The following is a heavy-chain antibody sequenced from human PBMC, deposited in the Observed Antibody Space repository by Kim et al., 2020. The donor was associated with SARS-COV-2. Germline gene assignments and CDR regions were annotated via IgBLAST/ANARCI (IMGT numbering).Heavy chain of an antibody. Sequence: GGSLRLSCAASGLTFRSNVMTWVRQAPGKGLEWVSTLNGGGDKTFYGDSVKGRFTISRDNSENTLYLEMNSLRAEDTAVYYCVKGNWNERRPEYWGQGTLVTVTS. CDR2: LNGGGDKT. CDR3: VKGNWNERRPEY. D-gene: IGHD1-1*01. V-gene: IGHV3-23*01. CDR1: GLTFRSNV. J-gene: IGHJ4*02.